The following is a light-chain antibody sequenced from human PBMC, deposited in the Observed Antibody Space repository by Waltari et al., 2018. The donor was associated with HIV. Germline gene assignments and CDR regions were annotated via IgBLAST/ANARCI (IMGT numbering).Light chain of an antibody. J-gene: IGKJ2*01. Sequence: ETVMTQSPATLSVSPGERATLSCRASQSVSNNLAWYQQKPGQAPRLPIYGASTRAAGIPARVSGSGSGTEFTLTITSLQSEDSALYYCQQYNNWHTFGQGTKLEIK. V-gene: IGKV3-15*01. CDR2: GAS. CDR3: QQYNNWHT. CDR1: QSVSNN.